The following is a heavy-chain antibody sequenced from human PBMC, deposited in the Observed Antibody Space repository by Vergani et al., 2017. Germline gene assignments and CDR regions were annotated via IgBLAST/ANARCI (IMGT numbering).Heavy chain of an antibody. Sequence: QVQLQESGPGLVKPSETLSLTCTVSGGSISSYYWSWIRQPPGKGLEWIGYIYYSGSTNYNPSLKSRVTISVDTSKNHVSLKLSSVTAADTAVYYCARGGDVSQRLLHDAFDIWGQGTMVTVSS. CDR2: IYYSGST. CDR1: GGSISSYY. CDR3: ARGGDVSQRLLHDAFDI. V-gene: IGHV4-59*01. J-gene: IGHJ3*02. D-gene: IGHD6-25*01.